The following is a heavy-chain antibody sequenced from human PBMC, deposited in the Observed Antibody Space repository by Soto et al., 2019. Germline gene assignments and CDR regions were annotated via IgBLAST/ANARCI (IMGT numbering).Heavy chain of an antibody. V-gene: IGHV3-30-3*01. CDR1: GFTFSSYA. CDR3: ARDIAVAAHGEAY. Sequence: QVQLVESGGGVVQPGRSLRLSCAASGFTFSSYAMHWVRQAPGKGLEWVAVISYDGSNKYYADSVKGRFTISRDNSKNTLYLQMNSLRAEDTAVYYCARDIAVAAHGEAYWGQGTLVTVSS. J-gene: IGHJ4*02. D-gene: IGHD6-19*01. CDR2: ISYDGSNK.